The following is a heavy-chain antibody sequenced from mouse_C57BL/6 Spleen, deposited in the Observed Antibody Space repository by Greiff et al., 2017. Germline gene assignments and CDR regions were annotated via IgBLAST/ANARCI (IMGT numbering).Heavy chain of an antibody. D-gene: IGHD1-1*01. Sequence: VQLQQSGAELVRPGASVTLSCKASGYTFTDYEMHWVKQTPVHGLEWIGAIDPETGGTAYNQKFKGKAILTADKSSSTAYMELRSLTSEDSAVYVCTRVISEVVAIDYWGQGTTLTVSS. CDR3: TRVISEVVAIDY. J-gene: IGHJ2*01. V-gene: IGHV1-15*01. CDR2: IDPETGGT. CDR1: GYTFTDYE.